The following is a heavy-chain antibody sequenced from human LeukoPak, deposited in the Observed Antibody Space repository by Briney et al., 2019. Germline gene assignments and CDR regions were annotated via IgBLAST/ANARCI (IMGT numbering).Heavy chain of an antibody. V-gene: IGHV4-39*07. CDR3: ARDRVVVVPAAISYYFDY. D-gene: IGHD2-2*01. CDR1: GGSISSSSYY. CDR2: IYYSGST. J-gene: IGHJ4*02. Sequence: SETLSLTCTVSGGSISSSSYYWGWIRQPPGKGLEWIGSIYYSGSTYYNPSLKSRVTISVDTSKNQFSLKLSSVTAADTAVYYCARDRVVVVPAAISYYFDYWGQGTLVTVSS.